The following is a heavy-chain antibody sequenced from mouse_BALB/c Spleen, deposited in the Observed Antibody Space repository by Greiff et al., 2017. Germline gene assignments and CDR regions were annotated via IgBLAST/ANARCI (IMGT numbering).Heavy chain of an antibody. J-gene: IGHJ2*01. V-gene: IGHV1S81*02. Sequence: VQLQQPGAELVKPGASVKLSCKASGYTFTSYWMHWVKQRPGQGLEWIGEINPSNGRTNYNEKFKSKATLTVDKSSSTAYMQLSSLTSEDSAVYYCARRDHYYGSADYWGQGTTLTVSS. D-gene: IGHD1-1*01. CDR1: GYTFTSYW. CDR3: ARRDHYYGSADY. CDR2: INPSNGRT.